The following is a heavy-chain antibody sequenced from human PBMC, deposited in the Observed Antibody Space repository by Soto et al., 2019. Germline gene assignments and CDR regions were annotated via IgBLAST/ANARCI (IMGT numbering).Heavy chain of an antibody. V-gene: IGHV1-24*01. D-gene: IGHD3-10*01. CDR2: FDLENGET. J-gene: IGHJ4*02. CDR1: GYTLTELS. Sequence: ASVKVSCKVSGYTLTELSIHWVRQAPGEGLEWMGGFDLENGETIYAQRFQGRVTMTEESSADTPYMELSSLRSEDTAVYYCAIKVRRSNQFDHWGQGTMVT. CDR3: AIKVRRSNQFDH.